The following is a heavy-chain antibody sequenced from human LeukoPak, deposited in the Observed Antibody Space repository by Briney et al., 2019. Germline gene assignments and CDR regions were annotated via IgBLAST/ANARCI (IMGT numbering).Heavy chain of an antibody. D-gene: IGHD3-10*01. CDR2: TRLGGKSR. CDR1: GFTFSGYG. CDR3: ARDVLWFGEDSGHCFAY. V-gene: IGHV3-30*02. J-gene: IGHJ4*02. Sequence: GGSLRLCCAASGFTFSGYGIHWVRQARGKGVERVAFTRLGGKSRYYADSVKGRFTISRDNSTNTLYLQMNSLRAEDTAVYSCARDVLWFGEDSGHCFAYWGQGTLVTVSS.